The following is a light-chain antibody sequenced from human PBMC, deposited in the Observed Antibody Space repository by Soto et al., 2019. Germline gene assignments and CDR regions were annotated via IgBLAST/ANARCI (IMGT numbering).Light chain of an antibody. J-gene: IGKJ4*01. CDR3: QQSDGTPLT. Sequence: DMEMTQSPSSLSASVGDRVTITCRASQSISNYLNWYQHKPGKVPKLLIYAASSLQSGVPTRFSGSGTGTDVTLTINSLQREDFGPYYCQQSDGTPLTCGGGTKNEIK. V-gene: IGKV1-39*01. CDR2: AAS. CDR1: QSISNY.